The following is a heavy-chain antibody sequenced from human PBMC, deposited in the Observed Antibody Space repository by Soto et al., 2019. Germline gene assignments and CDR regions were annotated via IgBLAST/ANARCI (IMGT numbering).Heavy chain of an antibody. CDR3: ARVDSSGYGFDY. D-gene: IGHD3-22*01. CDR1: GFTFSTYG. CDR2: IWVDGSNK. V-gene: IGHV3-33*01. Sequence: GGSLRLSCAASGFTFSTYGMHWVRQAPGKGLEWVAIIWVDGSNKYYADSVKGRFTISRDNSKNTLYLQMSSLRAEDTAVYYCARVDSSGYGFDYWGQGTLVTVSS. J-gene: IGHJ4*02.